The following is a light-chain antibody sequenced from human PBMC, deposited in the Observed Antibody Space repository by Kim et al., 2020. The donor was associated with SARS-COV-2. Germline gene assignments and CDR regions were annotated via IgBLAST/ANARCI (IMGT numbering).Light chain of an antibody. Sequence: DIQMTQSPSSLSAFVGDRVTITCQASQDIGNYLGWYQQKVGKAPKLLIYDTSVLEIGVPSRFAGSGSGTHFTFTITSLQPEDVATYFCQPYDDLPFTFGGGTKVDIK. J-gene: IGKJ4*01. CDR2: DTS. CDR1: QDIGNY. CDR3: QPYDDLPFT. V-gene: IGKV1-33*01.